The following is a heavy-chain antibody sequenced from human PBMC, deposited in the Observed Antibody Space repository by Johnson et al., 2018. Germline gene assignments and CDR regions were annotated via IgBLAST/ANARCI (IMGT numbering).Heavy chain of an antibody. Sequence: VQLVESGGGVVQPGRSLRLSCAASGFTFSSYGMHWVRQAPGKGLEWVAVISYDGSNKYYADSVKGRFTISRDNSKNTLYLQMNSLRAEDTAVYYCAKVPYSSSSHAQHWGQGTLVTVSS. CDR3: AKVPYSSSSHAQH. J-gene: IGHJ1*01. CDR2: ISYDGSNK. CDR1: GFTFSSYG. D-gene: IGHD6-6*01. V-gene: IGHV3-30*18.